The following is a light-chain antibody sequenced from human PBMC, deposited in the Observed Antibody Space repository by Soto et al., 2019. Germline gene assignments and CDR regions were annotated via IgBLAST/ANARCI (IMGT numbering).Light chain of an antibody. J-gene: IGKJ3*01. CDR3: QQSYSTPFT. CDR1: QNIRNY. CDR2: AAS. V-gene: IGKV1-39*01. Sequence: DIQMTQSPSSLSASVGDRVTITCRASQNIRNYLNWYQQRPGKTPNLLVYAASNLRSGVPSRFSGSGSGTLFTLTITTLQPEDFATYYCQQSYSTPFTFGPGTKVDIK.